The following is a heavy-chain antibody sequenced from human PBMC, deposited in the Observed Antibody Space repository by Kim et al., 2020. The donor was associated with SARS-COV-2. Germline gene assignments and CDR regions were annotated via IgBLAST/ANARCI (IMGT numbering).Heavy chain of an antibody. D-gene: IGHD3-10*01. V-gene: IGHV4-39*01. Sequence: SETLSLTCTVSGGSISSSSYYWGWIRQPPGKGLEWIGSIYYSGSTYYNPSLKSRVTISVDTSKNQFSLKLSSVTAADTAVYYCARHNYYGSGSYYQFDPWGQGTLVTVSS. CDR1: GGSISSSSYY. CDR2: IYYSGST. J-gene: IGHJ5*02. CDR3: ARHNYYGSGSYYQFDP.